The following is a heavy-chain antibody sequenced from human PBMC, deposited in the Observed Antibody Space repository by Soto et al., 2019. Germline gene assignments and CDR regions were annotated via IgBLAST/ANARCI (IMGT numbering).Heavy chain of an antibody. D-gene: IGHD4-17*01. V-gene: IGHV1-69*02. Sequence: QVQLVQSGAEVKKPGSSVKVSCKASGGTFSSYTISWVRQAPGQGLEWMGRIIPILGIANYALKFQGRVTITADKSTCTANLERSSLRSEDTAVYYCARGTPYPPITTVTPFDYWGQGTLVTVSS. J-gene: IGHJ4*02. CDR3: ARGTPYPPITTVTPFDY. CDR2: IIPILGIA. CDR1: GGTFSSYT.